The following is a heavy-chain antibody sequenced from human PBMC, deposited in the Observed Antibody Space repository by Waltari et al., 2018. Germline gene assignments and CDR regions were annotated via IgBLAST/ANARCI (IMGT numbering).Heavy chain of an antibody. Sequence: EVQLVESGGGLVQPGGSLRLSCAASGFTFGSYWMSWVRQAPGKGLEWVANIKQDGSEKYYVDSVKGRFTISRDNAKNSLYLQMNSLRAEDTAVYYCARGVGSGWHYWGQGTLVTVSS. V-gene: IGHV3-7*01. J-gene: IGHJ4*02. CDR2: IKQDGSEK. D-gene: IGHD6-19*01. CDR3: ARGVGSGWHY. CDR1: GFTFGSYW.